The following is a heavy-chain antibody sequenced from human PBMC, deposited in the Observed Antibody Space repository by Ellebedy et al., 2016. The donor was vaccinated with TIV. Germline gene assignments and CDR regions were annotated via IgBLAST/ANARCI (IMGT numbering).Heavy chain of an antibody. CDR3: VRRPSMVRGVIL. CDR1: GGSISSSSYY. V-gene: IGHV4-39*01. Sequence: GSLRLSCTVSGGSISSSSYYWGWICKPPGKGLEWIGSINYSGSTYYNSSLKSRVTISVDTSKNQFSLKLSSVTAADTAVYYCVRRPSMVRGVILWGQGTLVTVSS. CDR2: INYSGST. D-gene: IGHD3-10*01. J-gene: IGHJ4*02.